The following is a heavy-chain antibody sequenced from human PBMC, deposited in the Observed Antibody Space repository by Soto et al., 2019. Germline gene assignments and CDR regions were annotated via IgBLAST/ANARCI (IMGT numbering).Heavy chain of an antibody. V-gene: IGHV5-10-1*01. CDR1: GYRFTSYW. CDR3: ARWEVVVPAARLSPYYYYGMDV. Sequence: GASLKISCKCSGYRFTSYWIAWVRQMPGKGLEWMGRIDPSDSYTNYSPSFQGHVTISADKSISTAYLQWSSLKASDTAMYYCARWEVVVPAARLSPYYYYGMDVSGQATTLSVFS. CDR2: IDPSDSYT. J-gene: IGHJ6*02. D-gene: IGHD2-2*01.